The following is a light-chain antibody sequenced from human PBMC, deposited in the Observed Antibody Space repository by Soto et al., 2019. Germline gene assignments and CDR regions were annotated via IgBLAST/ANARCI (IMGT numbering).Light chain of an antibody. J-gene: IGKJ3*01. CDR3: QKYNSAPPT. V-gene: IGKV1-27*01. CDR1: QGISNY. Sequence: DIQMTQSPSSLSASVGDRVSITCRASQGISNYLAGYQQKPGKVPKLLIYTTSTVRSGVPSRFSGSGSGTDFTRTISSLQPEDVATYYCQKYNSAPPTFXPGTKVDIK. CDR2: TTS.